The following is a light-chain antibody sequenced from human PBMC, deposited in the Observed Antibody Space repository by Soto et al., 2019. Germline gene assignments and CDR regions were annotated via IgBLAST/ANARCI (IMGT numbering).Light chain of an antibody. J-gene: IGLJ1*01. CDR3: QSCDSSLGGYV. CDR1: SSNIGAGFD. CDR2: ANT. V-gene: IGLV1-40*01. Sequence: QSALTQPPSVSGAPGQRVTISCTGSSSNIGAGFDVHWYQQLPGTAPRLLIYANTKRPSGVPDRFSGSRSGTSISLAITGLRAEDEADYFCQSCDSSLGGYVFGTGTKVTVL.